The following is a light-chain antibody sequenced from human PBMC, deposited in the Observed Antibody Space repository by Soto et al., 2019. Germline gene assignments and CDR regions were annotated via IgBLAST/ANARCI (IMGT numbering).Light chain of an antibody. CDR2: LGS. J-gene: IGKJ5*01. V-gene: IGKV2-28*01. Sequence: DIVMTQSPLSLPVTPGEPASISCRSSLSLLHSNGYNYLDWYLQNPGQSPQLLIYLGSNRASGVPDRFSGSGSGTDFTLSISTVEAGDVGVYYCMQALQAPITFGQGTRLEIK. CDR3: MQALQAPIT. CDR1: LSLLHSNGYNY.